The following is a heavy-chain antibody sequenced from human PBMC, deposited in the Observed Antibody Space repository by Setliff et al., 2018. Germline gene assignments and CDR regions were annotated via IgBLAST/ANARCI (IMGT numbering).Heavy chain of an antibody. V-gene: IGHV3-7*01. CDR3: VRDDADNYDAFDN. CDR2: IKQDGSTK. D-gene: IGHD3-9*01. CDR1: GFSFSSYA. Sequence: GGSLRLSCVGSGFSFSSYAMTWVRQAPGKGLEWVADIKQDGSTKYYLDSVKGRFTISRDNAKRSLYLQMNGLRADDTGVYYCVRDDADNYDAFDNWGQGTLVTVSS. J-gene: IGHJ3*02.